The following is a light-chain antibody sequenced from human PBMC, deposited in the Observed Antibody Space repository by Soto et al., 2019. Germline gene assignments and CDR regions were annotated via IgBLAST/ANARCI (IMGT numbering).Light chain of an antibody. V-gene: IGKV1-39*01. J-gene: IGKJ4*01. Sequence: DIQMTQSTSSLSASVGDRVTITCRASQSISSYLNWYQQKPGKAPKLLIYAASSLQSGVPSRFSGSGSGTDFTLTISSLQPEDFATYFCQQSYTTVRSFGGGTKVDI. CDR3: QQSYTTVRS. CDR2: AAS. CDR1: QSISSY.